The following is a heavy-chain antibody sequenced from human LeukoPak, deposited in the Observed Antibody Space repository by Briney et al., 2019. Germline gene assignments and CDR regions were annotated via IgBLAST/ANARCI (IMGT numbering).Heavy chain of an antibody. Sequence: PSETLSLTCTVSGGSISSSSYYWGWIRQPPGKGLEWIGSIYYSGSTYYNPSLKSRVTMSVDTSKNQFSLKLSSVTAADTAVYYCARGSYYYYYDSSGYEGTGFDYWGQGTLVTVSS. CDR1: GGSISSSSYY. CDR2: IYYSGST. CDR3: ARGSYYYYYDSSGYEGTGFDY. V-gene: IGHV4-39*07. J-gene: IGHJ4*02. D-gene: IGHD3-22*01.